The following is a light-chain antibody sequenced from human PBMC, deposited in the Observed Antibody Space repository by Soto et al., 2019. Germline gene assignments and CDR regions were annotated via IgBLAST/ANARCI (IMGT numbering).Light chain of an antibody. Sequence: QSVLTQPASVSGSPGQSITISCTGTSSDVGAYNFVSWHQQHPGKAPKLMIYNVYDRPSGISYRFSGPKSGNTASLTISGPQGEDEADYYCSAYTVSRTYVFGTGTKVTVL. J-gene: IGLJ1*01. CDR3: SAYTVSRTYV. CDR1: SSDVGAYNF. CDR2: NVY. V-gene: IGLV2-14*03.